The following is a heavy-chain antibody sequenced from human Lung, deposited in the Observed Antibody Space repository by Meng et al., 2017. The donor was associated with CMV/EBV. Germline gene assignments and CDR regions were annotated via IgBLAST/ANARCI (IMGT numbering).Heavy chain of an antibody. CDR2: IKQDGSEE. J-gene: IGHJ6*02. Sequence: ETLSLTCAASGFTFSGYWMTWVRQAPGKGLEWVANIKQDGSEEYYVDAVKGRFTISRDNAKNTLYLQMNSLRADDTAVYYCATDCTFGSCSHTGYYSYYYGMGVWGQGTAVTVSS. CDR3: ATDCTFGSCSHTGYYSYYYGMGV. V-gene: IGHV3-7*01. CDR1: GFTFSGYW. D-gene: IGHD2-15*01.